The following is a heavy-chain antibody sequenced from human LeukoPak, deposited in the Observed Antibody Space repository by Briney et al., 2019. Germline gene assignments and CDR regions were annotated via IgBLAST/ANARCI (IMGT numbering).Heavy chain of an antibody. J-gene: IGHJ3*02. V-gene: IGHV1-2*02. CDR2: INPNSGAT. D-gene: IGHD2-15*01. CDR3: ARGGTKQPSDVFDI. CDR1: GYTFTSYA. Sequence: ASVKVSCKASGYTFTSYAMHWVRQAPGQGLEWMGWINPNSGATNYAQKFQGRVTMTRDTSITTAYMELSRLRSDDTAVYYCARGGTKQPSDVFDIWGQGTMVTVSS.